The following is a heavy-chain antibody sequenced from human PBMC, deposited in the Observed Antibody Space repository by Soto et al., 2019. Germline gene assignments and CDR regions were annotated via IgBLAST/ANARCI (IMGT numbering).Heavy chain of an antibody. Sequence: HPGGSLRLSCAASGFTFSSYSMNWVRQAPGKGLEWFSYISSSSSTIYYADSVKGRFTISRDNAKNSLYLQMNSLRAEDTAVYYCARSLSSLELDTWYYYYYMDVWGKGTTVTVSS. CDR1: GFTFSSYS. CDR3: ARSLSSLELDTWYYYYYMDV. CDR2: ISSSSSTI. J-gene: IGHJ6*03. V-gene: IGHV3-48*01. D-gene: IGHD1-7*01.